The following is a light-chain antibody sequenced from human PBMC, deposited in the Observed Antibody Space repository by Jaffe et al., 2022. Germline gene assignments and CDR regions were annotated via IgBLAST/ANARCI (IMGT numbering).Light chain of an antibody. J-gene: IGLJ1*01. Sequence: QTVVTQEPSFSVSPGGTVTLTCGLSSGSVSTSYYPSWYQQTPGQAPRTLIYSTNTRSSGVPDRFSGSILGNKAALTITGAQADDESDYYCVLYMGSGTFSVFGTGTKVTVL. CDR2: STN. CDR1: SGSVSTSYY. CDR3: VLYMGSGTFSV. V-gene: IGLV8-61*01.